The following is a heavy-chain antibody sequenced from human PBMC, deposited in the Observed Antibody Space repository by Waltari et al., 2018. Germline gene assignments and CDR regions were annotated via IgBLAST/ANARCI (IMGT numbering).Heavy chain of an antibody. J-gene: IGHJ4*02. CDR1: GFTFSRYW. V-gene: IGHV3-7*01. CDR3: AKSRGFEY. Sequence: EVQLVESGGGLVQPGGSLRLSCGASGFTFSRYWMSWVRQTPGKGLQGVANINYDGSQKYYVDSVKCRFTISRDNAKNSVYLQMNSLRVEDTAVYYCAKSRGFEYWGQGALITVSS. D-gene: IGHD2-2*01. CDR2: INYDGSQK.